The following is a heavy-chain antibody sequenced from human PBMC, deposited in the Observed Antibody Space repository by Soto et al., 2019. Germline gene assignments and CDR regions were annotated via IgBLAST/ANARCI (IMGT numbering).Heavy chain of an antibody. Sequence: GASVKVSCKASGYTFTSYGISWVRQAPGQGLEWMGWISAYNGNTNYAQKLQGRVTMTTDTSTSTAYTEPRSLRSDDTAVYYCARRDGYNEGVDYCGQGTLVAVSS. CDR2: ISAYNGNT. D-gene: IGHD5-12*01. V-gene: IGHV1-18*04. J-gene: IGHJ4*02. CDR1: GYTFTSYG. CDR3: ARRDGYNEGVDY.